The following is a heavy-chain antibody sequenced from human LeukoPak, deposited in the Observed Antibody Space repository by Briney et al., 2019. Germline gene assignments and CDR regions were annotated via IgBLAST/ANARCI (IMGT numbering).Heavy chain of an antibody. CDR1: GYSFTSYW. Sequence: GESLKISCKGSGYSFTSYWIGWVRQMPGKGLEWMGIIYPGDSDTRYSPSFQGQVTISADKSISTAYLQWSSLKASDTAMYYCARLHRNYYDSSGYYYFDYWGQGTLVTVSS. CDR2: IYPGDSDT. J-gene: IGHJ4*02. D-gene: IGHD3-22*01. V-gene: IGHV5-51*01. CDR3: ARLHRNYYDSSGYYYFDY.